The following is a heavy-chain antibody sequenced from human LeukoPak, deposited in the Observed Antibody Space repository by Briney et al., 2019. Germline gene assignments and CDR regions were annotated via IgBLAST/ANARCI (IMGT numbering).Heavy chain of an antibody. CDR3: ARDVSGRYGEWFDP. CDR2: IYTSGST. J-gene: IGHJ5*02. Sequence: PSETLSLTCTVSGGSISSGSYYWSWIRQPAGKGLEWIGRIYTSGSTNYNPSLKSRVTISVDTSKNQFSLKLSSVTAADTAVYYCARDVSGRYGEWFDPWGQGTLVTVSS. CDR1: GGSISSGSYY. D-gene: IGHD1-26*01. V-gene: IGHV4-61*02.